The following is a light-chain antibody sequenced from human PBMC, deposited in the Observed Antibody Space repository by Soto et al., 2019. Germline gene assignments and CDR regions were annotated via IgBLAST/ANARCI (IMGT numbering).Light chain of an antibody. CDR2: EGS. Sequence: QSALTQPASVSGSPGQSITISCTGTSSDVGSYNLVSWYQQHPGKAPKLMIYEGSKRPSGVSNRFSGSKFGSTASLTISGLQAEDEADYYCNSLSAAGSSYVFGPGTKVTVL. V-gene: IGLV2-14*02. J-gene: IGLJ1*01. CDR1: SSDVGSYNL. CDR3: NSLSAAGSSYV.